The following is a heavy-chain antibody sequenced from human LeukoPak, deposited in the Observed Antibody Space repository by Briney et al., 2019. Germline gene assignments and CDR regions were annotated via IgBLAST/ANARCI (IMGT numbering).Heavy chain of an antibody. CDR1: GGSISSSNW. J-gene: IGHJ6*02. V-gene: IGHV4-4*02. Sequence: SETLSLTCAVSGGSISSSNWWSWVRQPPGKGLEWIGEIYHSGSTNYNPSLKSRVTISVDKSKNQFSLKLSSVTAADTAVYYCARNGFRVPPYYYYGMDVWGQGTTVTVSS. D-gene: IGHD2-2*01. CDR3: ARNGFRVPPYYYYGMDV. CDR2: IYHSGST.